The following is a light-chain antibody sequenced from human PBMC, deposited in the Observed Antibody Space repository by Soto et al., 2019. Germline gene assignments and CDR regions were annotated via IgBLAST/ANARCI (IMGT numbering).Light chain of an antibody. V-gene: IGLV1-44*01. CDR1: STNIGSNS. CDR2: TNN. CDR3: AAWDDILSGHVV. Sequence: QSVLTQPPSASGTPGQRVTISCSGSSTNIGSNSVSWYQQLPGAAPQRLIYTNNQRPSGGPDRFSGSQSGPSASLAITGLQSDDEADYYCAAWDDILSGHVVFGGGTKVTVL. J-gene: IGLJ2*01.